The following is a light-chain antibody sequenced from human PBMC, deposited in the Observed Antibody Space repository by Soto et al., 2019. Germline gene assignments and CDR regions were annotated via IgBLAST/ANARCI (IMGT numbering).Light chain of an antibody. CDR2: KAS. J-gene: IGKJ1*01. CDR1: QSISSW. CDR3: QQYNDNWT. Sequence: GDRVTITCRASQSISSWLAWYQQKPGKAPKLLIYKASTLQSGVPSRFSGSGSGTEFTLAISSLQPDDSVTYYCQQYNDNWTFGQGTKVDIK. V-gene: IGKV1-5*03.